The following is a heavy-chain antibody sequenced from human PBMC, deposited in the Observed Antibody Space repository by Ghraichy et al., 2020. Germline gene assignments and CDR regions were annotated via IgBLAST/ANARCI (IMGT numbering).Heavy chain of an antibody. CDR2: IYYSGST. V-gene: IGHV4-39*01. Sequence: SETLSLTCTVSGGSISSSSYYWGWIRQPPGKGLEWIVSIYYSGSTYYNPSLKSRVTISVDTSKNQFSLKLSSVTAADTAVYYCARHRRDPGEENDYWGQGTLVTVSS. D-gene: IGHD3-16*01. J-gene: IGHJ4*02. CDR1: GGSISSSSYY. CDR3: ARHRRDPGEENDY.